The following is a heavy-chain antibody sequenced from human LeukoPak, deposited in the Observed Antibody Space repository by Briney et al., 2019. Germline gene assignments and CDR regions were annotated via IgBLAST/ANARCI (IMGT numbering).Heavy chain of an antibody. D-gene: IGHD5-18*01. CDR3: AMWSGYSYGRPRDY. J-gene: IGHJ4*02. Sequence: ASVTVSCKASGYTFTTYGISWVRQAPGQGLEWMGWISAYNGNTNYAQKLQGRVTMTTDTSTSTAYMELRSLRSDDTAVYYCAMWSGYSYGRPRDYWGQGTLVTVSS. V-gene: IGHV1-18*01. CDR2: ISAYNGNT. CDR1: GYTFTTYG.